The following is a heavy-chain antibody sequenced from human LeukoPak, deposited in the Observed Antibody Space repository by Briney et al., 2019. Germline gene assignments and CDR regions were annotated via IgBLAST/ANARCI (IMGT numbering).Heavy chain of an antibody. D-gene: IGHD3-22*01. CDR2: INHSGST. J-gene: IGHJ5*02. CDR3: ARRGSGYYSRRFDP. Sequence: KASETLSLTCAVYGGSFSGYYWSWIRQPPGKGLEWIGEINHSGSTNYNPSLKSRVTISVDTSKNQFSLKLSSVTAADTAVYYCARRGSGYYSRRFDPWGQGTLVTVSS. V-gene: IGHV4-34*01. CDR1: GGSFSGYY.